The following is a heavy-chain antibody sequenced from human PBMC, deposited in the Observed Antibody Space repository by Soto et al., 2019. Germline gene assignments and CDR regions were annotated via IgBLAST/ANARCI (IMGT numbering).Heavy chain of an antibody. V-gene: IGHV5-51*01. D-gene: IGHD6-13*01. CDR1: GYSFTSYW. CDR2: IYPGDSDT. Sequence: GESLKISCKGSGYSFTSYWIGWVRQMPGKGLEWMGIIYPGDSDTRYSPSFQGQVTISADKSISTAYLQWSSLKASDTAMYYCARHGLYSSSYYYYGMDVWGQGTTVTVSS. J-gene: IGHJ6*02. CDR3: ARHGLYSSSYYYYGMDV.